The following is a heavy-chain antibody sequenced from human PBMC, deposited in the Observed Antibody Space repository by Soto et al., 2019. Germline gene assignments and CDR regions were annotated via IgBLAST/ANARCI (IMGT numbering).Heavy chain of an antibody. J-gene: IGHJ4*02. CDR2: SGTT. V-gene: IGHV4-39*01. CDR3: ATYGGDTGRFDY. CDR1: GGSISFSNYH. Sequence: PSETLSLTCTVSGGSISFSNYHWTWIRQSPGKGPEWIGSGTTYYNPSLRSRVTISVDTSQNQFSLYMHSVTAADSAVYYCATYGGDTGRFDYWGQGIMVTVSS. D-gene: IGHD4-17*01.